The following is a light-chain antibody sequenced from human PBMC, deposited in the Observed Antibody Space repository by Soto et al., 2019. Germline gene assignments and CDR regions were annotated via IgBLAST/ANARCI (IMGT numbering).Light chain of an antibody. CDR3: QQYSSSPAT. J-gene: IGKJ1*01. CDR1: QSVRSSH. CDR2: GAS. Sequence: EIVLTQSPGTLSLSPGERATLSCRASQSVRSSHLACYQQKPGQAPRLLIYGASSRATGIPDRFSGSGSGTDFTLTISRLEPEDFAVYSCQQYSSSPATFGQGTKVEI. V-gene: IGKV3-20*01.